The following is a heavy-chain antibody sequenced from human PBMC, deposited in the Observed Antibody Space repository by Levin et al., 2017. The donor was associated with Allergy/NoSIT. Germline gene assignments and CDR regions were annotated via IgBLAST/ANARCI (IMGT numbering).Heavy chain of an antibody. J-gene: IGHJ6*04. CDR3: STGAV. CDR2: IRSKADGGTT. CDR1: GFTFGDYA. D-gene: IGHD3-10*01. Sequence: LSLTCTTSGFTFGDYAMSWVRQAPGKGLEWVGIIRSKADGGTTEYAASVKGRFTISRDDSKRIAHLQMNSLKTEDTAVYYCSTGAVWGKGTTVTVSS. V-gene: IGHV3-49*04.